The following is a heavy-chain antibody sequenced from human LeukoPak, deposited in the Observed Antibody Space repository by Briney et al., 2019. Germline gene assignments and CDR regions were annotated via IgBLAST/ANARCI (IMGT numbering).Heavy chain of an antibody. V-gene: IGHV4-59*12. D-gene: IGHD6-19*01. J-gene: IGHJ4*02. CDR2: IYYSGST. CDR3: ALLYIAVAGPQWYFDY. Sequence: PSETLSLTCTVSGGSISSYYWSWIRQPPGKGLEWIGYIYYSGSTNYNPSLKSRVTISVDTSKNQFSLKLSSVTAADTAVYYCALLYIAVAGPQWYFDYWGQGTLVTVSS. CDR1: GGSISSYY.